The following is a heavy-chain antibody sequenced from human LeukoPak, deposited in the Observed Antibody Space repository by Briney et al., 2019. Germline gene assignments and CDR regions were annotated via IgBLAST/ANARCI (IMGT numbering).Heavy chain of an antibody. J-gene: IGHJ3*02. Sequence: SLSLSWAASGLAFSSLWMQWVRQAPRKGLEWFSRINSDGRSTRYADSVSGRFTISRDNAKNTMYLQMKGLRAEDTAVYYFARRTATKDAFDIWGQGTMVTVSS. D-gene: IGHD1-1*01. CDR3: ARRTATKDAFDI. CDR2: INSDGRST. V-gene: IGHV3-74*01. CDR1: GLAFSSLW.